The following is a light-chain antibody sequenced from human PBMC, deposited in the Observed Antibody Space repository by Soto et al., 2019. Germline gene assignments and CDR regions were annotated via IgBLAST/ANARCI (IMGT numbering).Light chain of an antibody. CDR1: SGHSSYI. J-gene: IGLJ2*01. V-gene: IGLV4-60*02. CDR2: LEGSGSY. Sequence: QPVLTQSSSASASLGSSVKLTGTLSSGHSSYIIAWHQQQPGKAPRYLMKLEGSGSYNKGSGVPDRFSGSSSGADRYLTISNPQFEDEDDYYCETWDSTTRVFGGGTKVTVL. CDR3: ETWDSTTRV.